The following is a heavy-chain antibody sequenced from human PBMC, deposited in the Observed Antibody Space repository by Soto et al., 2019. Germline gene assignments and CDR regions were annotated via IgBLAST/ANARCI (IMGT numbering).Heavy chain of an antibody. Sequence: PSGTLSLTCTVSGGSVSSGSYYWSWIRQPPGKGLDWIGYIYYSGSTNYNPSLKSRVTISVDTSKNQFSLKLSSVTAADTAVYYCASTRLLEWLLMDYWGQGTLVT. CDR2: IYYSGST. CDR1: GGSVSSGSYY. D-gene: IGHD3-3*01. J-gene: IGHJ4*02. CDR3: ASTRLLEWLLMDY. V-gene: IGHV4-61*01.